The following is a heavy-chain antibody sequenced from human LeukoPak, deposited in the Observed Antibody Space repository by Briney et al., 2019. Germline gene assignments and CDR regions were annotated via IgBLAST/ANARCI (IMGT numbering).Heavy chain of an antibody. V-gene: IGHV3-23*01. J-gene: IGHJ6*03. CDR2: LSGSGDST. CDR1: GFTFSSSA. Sequence: RPGGPLRLSCAASGFTFSSSAMTWVRQAPEKGLEWVSTLSGSGDSTYYADSVKGRFTISRDNSKNTLFLEMNRLRAEDTAIYYCAKEAYYDILSGSEAEGFMDVWGKGTAVIVSS. CDR3: AKEAYYDILSGSEAEGFMDV. D-gene: IGHD3-9*01.